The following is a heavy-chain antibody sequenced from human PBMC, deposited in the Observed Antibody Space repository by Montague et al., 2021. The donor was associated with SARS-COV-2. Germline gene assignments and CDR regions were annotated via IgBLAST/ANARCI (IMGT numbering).Heavy chain of an antibody. J-gene: IGHJ4*02. CDR2: RYYRSKKHN. CDR1: GDSDAVEEPR. CDR3: ARGWVATIPHVDN. Sequence: CAISGDSDAVEEPRCRWDKQTPEIQLQAQGVRYYRSKKHNDYAVSVKSRITINPDTSKNQFSLQLKSVTPEDTAVYYCARGWVATIPHVDNWGQGSLVIVSS. V-gene: IGHV6-1*01. D-gene: IGHD5-12*01.